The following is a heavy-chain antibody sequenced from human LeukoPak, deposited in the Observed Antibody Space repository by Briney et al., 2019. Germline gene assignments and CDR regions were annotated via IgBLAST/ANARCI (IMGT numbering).Heavy chain of an antibody. CDR1: GGSISSSNYY. D-gene: IGHD2-8*01. Sequence: PSETLSLTCTVSGGSISSSNYYWDWIRQPPGKGLEWIGSIYYSGRTYYNPSLKSRVTISVDTSKNQFSLKLSSVTAADTAVYYCARLGNCTNGVCYTGPVGYWGQGTLVTVSS. CDR3: ARLGNCTNGVCYTGPVGY. V-gene: IGHV4-39*01. CDR2: IYYSGRT. J-gene: IGHJ4*02.